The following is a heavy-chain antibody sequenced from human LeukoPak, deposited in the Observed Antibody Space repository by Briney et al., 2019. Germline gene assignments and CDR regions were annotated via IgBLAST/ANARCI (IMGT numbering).Heavy chain of an antibody. V-gene: IGHV4-39*07. Sequence: SGTLSLTCTVSGGSISSSSYYWGWIRQPPGKGLEWIGSIYYSGSTYYNPSLKSRVTISVDTSKNQFSLKLSSVTAADTAVYYCARGLVGATPFDYWGQGTLVTVSS. CDR2: IYYSGST. J-gene: IGHJ4*02. CDR3: ARGLVGATPFDY. D-gene: IGHD1-26*01. CDR1: GGSISSSSYY.